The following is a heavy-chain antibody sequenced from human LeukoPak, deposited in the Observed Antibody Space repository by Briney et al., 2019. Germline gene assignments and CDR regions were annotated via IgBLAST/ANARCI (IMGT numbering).Heavy chain of an antibody. CDR2: IYSGGST. J-gene: IGHJ6*02. V-gene: IGHV3-66*01. Sequence: GGSLRLSCAASGFTVSSNYMSWVRQAPGKGLEWVSVIYSGGSTYYADSVKGRFTNSRDNSKNTLYLQMNSLRAEDTAVYYCARDNIAVAGGYYYYGMDVWGQGTTVTVSS. CDR3: ARDNIAVAGGYYYYGMDV. CDR1: GFTVSSNY. D-gene: IGHD6-19*01.